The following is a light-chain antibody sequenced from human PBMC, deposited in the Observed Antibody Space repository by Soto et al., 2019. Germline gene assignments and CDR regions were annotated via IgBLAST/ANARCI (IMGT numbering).Light chain of an antibody. V-gene: IGLV1-40*01. Sequence: QSVLTQSPSVSGAPGQRVTISCTGSSSNIGAGYDVHWYQQLPGTAPKLLIYGNSNRPSGVPDRFSGSKSGTSASLAITGLQAEDEADYYCQSYDSRVRVVFGGGTQLTVL. CDR2: GNS. CDR1: SSNIGAGYD. CDR3: QSYDSRVRVV. J-gene: IGLJ2*01.